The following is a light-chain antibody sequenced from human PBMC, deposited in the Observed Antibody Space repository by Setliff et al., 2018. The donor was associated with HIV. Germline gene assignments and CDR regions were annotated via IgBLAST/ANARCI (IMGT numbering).Light chain of an antibody. Sequence: QSALTQPRSVSGSPGQSVTISCTGISSDVGGYYSASWYQQHPGKAPKLMIYDVINRPSGVSNRFSGSRSGNTASLTISGLQVEDEADYYCSSYTTSSTLYVFGPGTKVTVL. CDR2: DVI. CDR1: SSDVGGYYS. V-gene: IGLV2-14*03. CDR3: SSYTTSSTLYV. J-gene: IGLJ1*01.